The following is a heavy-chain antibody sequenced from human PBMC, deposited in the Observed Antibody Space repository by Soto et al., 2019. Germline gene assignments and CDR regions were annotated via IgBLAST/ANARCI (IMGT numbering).Heavy chain of an antibody. J-gene: IGHJ2*01. CDR3: AKSRVASGRGYFDL. D-gene: IGHD6-25*01. CDR2: IGTTGGDT. CDR1: GFTFSIYP. Sequence: EVQLLESGGGLVQPGGCLRLCCAASGFTFSIYPMSWVRQTPEKGLEWVSTIGTTGGDTYYADSVRGRSTISRDDSKNTLYLQMSSLRAEESAVYYCAKSRVASGRGYFDLWGRGTLVTVSS. V-gene: IGHV3-23*01.